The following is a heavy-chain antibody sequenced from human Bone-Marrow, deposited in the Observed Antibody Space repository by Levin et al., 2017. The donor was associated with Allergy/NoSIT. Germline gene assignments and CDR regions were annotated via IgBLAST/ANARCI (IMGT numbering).Heavy chain of an antibody. CDR1: GFTFSTSW. V-gene: IGHV3-74*01. CDR2: INSDGGST. D-gene: IGHD2-15*01. J-gene: IGHJ4*02. CDR3: VREYCGGGSCSPRTRLADY. Sequence: LAGGSLRLSCAASGFTFSTSWMHWARQAPGKGLVWVSRINSDGGSTAYADSVKGRFTISRDNAKNTLYLQMNNLRGEDTAVYYCVREYCGGGSCSPRTRLADYWGQGTLVTVSS.